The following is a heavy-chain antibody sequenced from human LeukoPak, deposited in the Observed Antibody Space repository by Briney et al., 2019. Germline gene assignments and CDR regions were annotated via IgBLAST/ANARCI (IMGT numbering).Heavy chain of an antibody. D-gene: IGHD6-25*01. Sequence: SETLSLTCGVSGGSVTSTNWWTWIRQPPGKGLGWIGEVHLNGNTNYNPSLYGRVTMSVDKSENHVSLKLTSLTAADTAVYYCAREGGPYRPLDYSGQGTLVTVTS. V-gene: IGHV4-4*02. J-gene: IGHJ4*02. CDR2: VHLNGNT. CDR1: GGSVTSTNW. CDR3: AREGGPYRPLDY.